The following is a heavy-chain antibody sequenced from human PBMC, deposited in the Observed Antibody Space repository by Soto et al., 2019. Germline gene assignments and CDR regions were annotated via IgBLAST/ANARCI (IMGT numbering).Heavy chain of an antibody. D-gene: IGHD2-15*01. CDR1: GFTFSAYA. V-gene: IGHV3-48*02. CDR3: ARDWDIVILSVPIPNYNYGMDV. Sequence: GGSLRLSCEGSGFTFSAYAMNWVRQAPGKGLEWVSYISSRSDTLYYADSVKGRFTISRDNAKNSVYLQVNNLRDEDTAVYYCARDWDIVILSVPIPNYNYGMDVWGQGTTVTVSS. J-gene: IGHJ6*02. CDR2: ISSRSDTL.